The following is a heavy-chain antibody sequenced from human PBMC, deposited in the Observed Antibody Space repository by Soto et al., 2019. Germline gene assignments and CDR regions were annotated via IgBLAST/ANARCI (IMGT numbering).Heavy chain of an antibody. CDR1: GFTFSNYG. D-gene: IGHD3-9*01. CDR3: AKDLRYDILTGYYMGVGAFDI. Sequence: QVQLAESGGGVVQPGRSLRLSCAASGFTFSNYGMHWVRQAPGKGLEWVAVISHDGRNEYYEDALKGRFTISRDNAKNTLYLQMNSLRPEDSAVYYCAKDLRYDILTGYYMGVGAFDIWGLWTVVTVSS. CDR2: ISHDGRNE. J-gene: IGHJ3*02. V-gene: IGHV3-30*18.